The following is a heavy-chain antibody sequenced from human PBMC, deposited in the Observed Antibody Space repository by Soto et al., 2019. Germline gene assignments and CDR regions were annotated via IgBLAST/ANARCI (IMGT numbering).Heavy chain of an antibody. V-gene: IGHV4-28*01. CDR1: GYSISSSNW. J-gene: IGHJ4*02. CDR3: ARREIQGPIDY. CDR2: IYYRGTT. D-gene: IGHD1-26*01. Sequence: QVQLQESGPGLVKPSDTLSLTCAVSGYSISSSNWWGCIRQPPGKGLEWIGYIYYRGTTYYNPYHKRRVTMSVDTSKNQFSLKLTSVTAVDTAVYYCARREIQGPIDYWGQGTLVTASS.